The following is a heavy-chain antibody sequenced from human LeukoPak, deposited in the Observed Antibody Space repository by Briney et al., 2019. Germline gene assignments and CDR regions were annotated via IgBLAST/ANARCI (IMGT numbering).Heavy chain of an antibody. J-gene: IGHJ5*02. CDR3: AKGSGSGWYGWLDP. CDR2: ITDSGTNT. CDR1: GFTFRSYA. D-gene: IGHD6-19*01. V-gene: IGHV3-23*01. Sequence: GGSLRLSCAVSGFTFRSYAMNWVRQAPGKGLEWVSVITDSGTNTYYGDSVKGRFTVSRDNPKNTLYLQMNSLRAEDTAVYYCAKGSGSGWYGWLDPWGQGTLVTVSS.